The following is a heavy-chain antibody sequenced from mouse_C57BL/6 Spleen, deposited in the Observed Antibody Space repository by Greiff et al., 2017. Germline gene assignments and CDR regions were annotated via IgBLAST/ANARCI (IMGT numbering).Heavy chain of an antibody. CDR2: ILPGSGST. Sequence: QVQLQQSGAELMKPGASVKLSCKATGYTFTGYWIEWVKQRPGHGLEWIGEILPGSGSTNYNVKFKGKATFTADTSSNTAYMQLSSLTTEDSAIYYCARPGLTRDYWGQGTTLTVSS. CDR3: ARPGLTRDY. V-gene: IGHV1-9*01. CDR1: GYTFTGYW. J-gene: IGHJ2*01.